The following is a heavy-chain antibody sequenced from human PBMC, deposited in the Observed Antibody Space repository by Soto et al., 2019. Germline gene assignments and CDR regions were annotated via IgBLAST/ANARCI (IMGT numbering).Heavy chain of an antibody. D-gene: IGHD6-13*01. CDR2: FDPEDGET. J-gene: IGHJ6*02. CDR1: GYTLTELS. CDR3: ATDLPQRIKMSPFPAARKNGMEV. Sequence: APAKVSCKVSGYTLTELSMHWVRQAPGKGLEWMGGFDPEDGETIYAQKFQGRVTMTEDTSTDTAYMELSSLRSEDTAVYYCATDLPQRIKMSPFPAARKNGMEVWGQGTTVTVSS. V-gene: IGHV1-24*01.